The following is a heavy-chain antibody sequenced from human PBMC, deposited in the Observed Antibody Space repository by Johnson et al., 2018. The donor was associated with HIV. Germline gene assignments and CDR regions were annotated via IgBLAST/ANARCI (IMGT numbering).Heavy chain of an antibody. CDR2: ISWSGRTI. V-gene: IGHV3-11*04. D-gene: IGHD2-21*01. J-gene: IGHJ3*02. Sequence: QVHLVESGGGLVKPGGSLRLSCAASGFTFSDYYMTWIRQAPGKGLEWISYISWSGRTIYYADSVKGRFTISRDNSKNTLYLKMNSLRAEDTAVYYCARELVVITADDAFDIWGQGTMVTVSS. CDR3: ARELVVITADDAFDI. CDR1: GFTFSDYY.